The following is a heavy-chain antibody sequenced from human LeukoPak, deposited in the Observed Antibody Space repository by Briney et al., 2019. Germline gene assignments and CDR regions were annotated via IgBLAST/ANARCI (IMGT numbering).Heavy chain of an antibody. J-gene: IGHJ4*02. Sequence: SQTLSLTCTVSGGSISSGDYYWSWIRQPPGKGLESIGYIYYSGSTYYNPSLKSRVTISVDTSKNQFSLKLSSVTAADTAVYYCARDRHYGGNRGHDYWGQGTLVTVSS. CDR1: GGSISSGDYY. CDR3: ARDRHYGGNRGHDY. V-gene: IGHV4-30-4*01. D-gene: IGHD4-23*01. CDR2: IYYSGST.